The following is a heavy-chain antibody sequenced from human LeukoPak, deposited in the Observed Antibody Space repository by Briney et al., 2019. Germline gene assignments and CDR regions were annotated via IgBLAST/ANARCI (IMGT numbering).Heavy chain of an antibody. Sequence: SETLSLTCAVSGGSISSGGYSWSWIRQPPGKGLEWIGYIYHSGSTYYNPSLKSRVTISVDTSKNQFSLKLSSVTAADTAVYYCAREVGWFGLDPWGQGTLVTVSS. D-gene: IGHD3-10*01. V-gene: IGHV4-30-2*01. J-gene: IGHJ5*02. CDR3: AREVGWFGLDP. CDR1: GGSISSGGYS. CDR2: IYHSGST.